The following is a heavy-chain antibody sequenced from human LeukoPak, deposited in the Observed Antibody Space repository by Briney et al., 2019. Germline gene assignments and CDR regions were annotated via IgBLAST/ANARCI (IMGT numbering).Heavy chain of an antibody. D-gene: IGHD6-19*01. CDR1: GGSISSYY. Sequence: PSETLSLTCTVSGGSISSYYWGWIRQPPGKGLEWIGYIYYSGSTNYNPSLKSRVTISVDTSKNQFSLKLSSVTAADTAVYYCAGRAKYSSGAYFDYWGQGTLVTVSS. V-gene: IGHV4-59*08. CDR3: AGRAKYSSGAYFDY. J-gene: IGHJ4*02. CDR2: IYYSGST.